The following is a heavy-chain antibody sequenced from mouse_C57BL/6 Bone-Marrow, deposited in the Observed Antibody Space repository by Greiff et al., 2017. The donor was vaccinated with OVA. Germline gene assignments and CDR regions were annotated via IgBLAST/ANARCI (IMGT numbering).Heavy chain of an antibody. D-gene: IGHD2-5*01. CDR2: IDPEDGET. CDR3: ARRVRSNYWYFDV. Sequence: EVQVVESGAELVKPGASVKLSCTASGFNIKDYYMHWVKQRTEQGLEWIGRIDPEDGETKYAPKFQGKDTITADTSSNTAYLQLSSLTSEDTAVYYCARRVRSNYWYFDVWGTGTTVTVSS. J-gene: IGHJ1*03. CDR1: GFNIKDYY. V-gene: IGHV14-2*01.